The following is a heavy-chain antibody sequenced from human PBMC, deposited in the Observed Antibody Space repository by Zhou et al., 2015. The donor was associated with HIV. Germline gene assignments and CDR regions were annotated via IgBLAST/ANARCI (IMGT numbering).Heavy chain of an antibody. J-gene: IGHJ6*02. CDR1: GGTFNNYT. CDR3: ARGTTIFGVVSAAAASHSAHYYYYGMDV. V-gene: IGHV1-69*06. Sequence: QVQLVQSGAEVKKPGSSVKVSCKASGGTFNNYTISWVRQAPGQGLEWMGGIIPIFGTVKYAQKFQGRVTITADRSTSTAYMELSSLRSEDTAVYYCARGTTIFGVVSAAAASHSAHYYYYGMDVWGQGTTVTVSS. CDR2: IIPIFGTV. D-gene: IGHD3-3*01.